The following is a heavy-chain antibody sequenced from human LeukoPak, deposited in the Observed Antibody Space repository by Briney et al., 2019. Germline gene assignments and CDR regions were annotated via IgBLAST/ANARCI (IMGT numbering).Heavy chain of an antibody. J-gene: IGHJ3*02. D-gene: IGHD2-2*01. Sequence: KSSETLSLTCTVSGGSVSSYYWSWIRQPAGKGLEWIGRFYVSGSTNYNPSLKSRVTMSVDTSKNQFSLKLSSVTAADTAVYYCARDPYQDAFDIWGQGTLVTVSS. CDR2: FYVSGST. CDR1: GGSVSSYY. V-gene: IGHV4-4*07. CDR3: ARDPYQDAFDI.